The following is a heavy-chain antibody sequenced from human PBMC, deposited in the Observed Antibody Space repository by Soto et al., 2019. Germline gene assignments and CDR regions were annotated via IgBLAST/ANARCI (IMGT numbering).Heavy chain of an antibody. J-gene: IGHJ6*02. Sequence: PGGSLRLSCAASGFTFSRYSMNWVRQAPGKGLEWVSYISSSSNSIYYADSVKGRFTISRDNSKNTLYLRMNSLGAEDTAVYYCARSIAVAGNSYYYYGMDVWGQGTTVTVSS. CDR1: GFTFSRYS. CDR2: ISSSSNSI. V-gene: IGHV3-48*01. D-gene: IGHD6-19*01. CDR3: ARSIAVAGNSYYYYGMDV.